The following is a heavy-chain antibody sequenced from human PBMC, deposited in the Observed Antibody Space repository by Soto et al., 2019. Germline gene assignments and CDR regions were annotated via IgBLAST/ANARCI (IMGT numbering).Heavy chain of an antibody. D-gene: IGHD2-2*01. V-gene: IGHV4-31*03. J-gene: IGHJ5*02. CDR1: GGSISSGGYY. Sequence: PSETLSLTCTVSGGSISSGGYYWSWIRQHPGKGLEWIGYIYYSGSTYYNPSLKSRVTISVDTSKNQFSLKLSSVTAADTAVYYCARGRPPDCRRTSCYNHWFDPWGQGTLVTVSS. CDR3: ARGRPPDCRRTSCYNHWFDP. CDR2: IYYSGST.